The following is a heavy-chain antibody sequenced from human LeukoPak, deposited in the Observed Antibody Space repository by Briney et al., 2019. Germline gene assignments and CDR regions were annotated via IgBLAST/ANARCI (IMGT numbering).Heavy chain of an antibody. D-gene: IGHD5-12*01. CDR1: GFTFSSYW. V-gene: IGHV3-7*01. Sequence: GGSLRLSCAASGFTFSSYWMSWVRQAPGKGLEWVANIKQDGSEKYYVDPVKGRFTISRDNAKSSLFLQMNSLSVEDTAVYYCTRDSGYNAFDIWGQGTMVTVSS. J-gene: IGHJ3*02. CDR3: TRDSGYNAFDI. CDR2: IKQDGSEK.